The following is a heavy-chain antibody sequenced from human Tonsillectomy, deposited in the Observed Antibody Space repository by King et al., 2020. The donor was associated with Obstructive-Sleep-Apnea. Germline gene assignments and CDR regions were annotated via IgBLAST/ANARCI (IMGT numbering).Heavy chain of an antibody. D-gene: IGHD3-22*01. CDR1: GGSISSYY. V-gene: IGHV4-59*08. CDR3: ARHERDDSSGYYYLYYFDY. Sequence: VQLQESGPGLVKPSETLSLTCTVSGGSISSYYWSWIRQPPGKGLEWIGYFYYSGSANYNPSLKSRVTISVDTSKNQFSLKLSSVTAADTAVYYCARHERDDSSGYYYLYYFDYWGQGTLVTVSS. CDR2: FYYSGSA. J-gene: IGHJ4*02.